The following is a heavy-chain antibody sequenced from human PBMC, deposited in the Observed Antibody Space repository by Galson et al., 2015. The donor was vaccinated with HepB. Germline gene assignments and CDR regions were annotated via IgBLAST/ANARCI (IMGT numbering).Heavy chain of an antibody. CDR2: ITPSGDNT. V-gene: IGHV3-23*01. Sequence: SLRLSCAASGFTFSYYAMSWVRQAPGKGLEWISAITPSGDNTYSADSMKGRFTISRDNSRNTLLLQMKSLRADDTGIYFCAKVFPEKTDGWYRQALYYFDSWGQGTRVTVSS. J-gene: IGHJ4*02. CDR1: GFTFSYYA. D-gene: IGHD6-19*01. CDR3: AKVFPEKTDGWYRQALYYFDS.